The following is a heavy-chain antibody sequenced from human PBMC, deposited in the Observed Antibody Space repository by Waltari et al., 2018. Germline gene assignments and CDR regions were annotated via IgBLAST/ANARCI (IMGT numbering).Heavy chain of an antibody. CDR1: GGSISSSSYY. CDR2: IYYSGST. V-gene: IGHV4-39*01. Sequence: QLQLQESGPGLVKPSETLSLTCTVSGGSISSSSYYWGWILQPPGKGLEWIGSIYYSGSTYYNPSLKSRVTISVDTSKNQFSLKLSSVTAADTAVYYCARHIVVVVASNWFDPWGQGTLVTVSS. CDR3: ARHIVVVVASNWFDP. D-gene: IGHD2-15*01. J-gene: IGHJ5*02.